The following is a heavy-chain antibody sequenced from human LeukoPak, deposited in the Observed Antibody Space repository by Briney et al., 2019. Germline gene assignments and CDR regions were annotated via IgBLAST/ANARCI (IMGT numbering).Heavy chain of an antibody. Sequence: SETLSLTCTVSGGSIGSYYWSWIRQPPGKGLEWIGYIYSSGSTNSNPSLKSRVTISVDTSKNQFSLKLSSVTAADTAVYYCARVPANWRLGAFDIWGQGTMVTVSS. J-gene: IGHJ3*02. CDR3: ARVPANWRLGAFDI. CDR2: IYSSGST. V-gene: IGHV4-59*01. CDR1: GGSIGSYY. D-gene: IGHD3-22*01.